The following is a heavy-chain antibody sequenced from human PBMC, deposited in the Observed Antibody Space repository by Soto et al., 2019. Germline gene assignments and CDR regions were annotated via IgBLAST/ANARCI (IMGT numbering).Heavy chain of an antibody. V-gene: IGHV4-34*01. CDR1: GGSFSGYY. CDR3: ARVSGIYYYGMDV. Sequence: QVQLQQWGAGLLKPSETLSLTCAVYGGSFSGYYWNWIRQPPGKGLEWIGEINHSGSTNYNPSLKGRVTTSVDTSKTQFYLKLSSVIAADTAVYYCARVSGIYYYGMDVWGQGTTVTVSS. D-gene: IGHD3-10*01. J-gene: IGHJ6*02. CDR2: INHSGST.